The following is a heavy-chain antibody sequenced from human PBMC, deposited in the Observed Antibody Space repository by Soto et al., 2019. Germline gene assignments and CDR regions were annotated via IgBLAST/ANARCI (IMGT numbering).Heavy chain of an antibody. CDR2: ITSKTGDQ. J-gene: IGHJ4*02. V-gene: IGHV3-21*01. CDR1: GFTFNKYS. Sequence: GGSLRLSCAASGFTFNKYSMNWVRQAAGKGLEWVSSITSKTGDQYYADPVKGRLIISRDNTTKSLSLQVTSLRDEDTAVYYCARDLMPNDRGLGDLAYWGQGTLVTVSS. D-gene: IGHD3-22*01. CDR3: ARDLMPNDRGLGDLAY.